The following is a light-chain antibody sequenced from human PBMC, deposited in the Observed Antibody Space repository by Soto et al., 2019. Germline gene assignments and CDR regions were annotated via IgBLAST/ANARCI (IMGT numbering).Light chain of an antibody. CDR1: QSISSW. J-gene: IGKJ1*01. Sequence: DIQMTQSPSTLSASVGDRVTITCRASQSISSWLAWYQQKPGKAPKLLIYDASSLESGVPSRFSVSGSGTEFTLTISSLQPDDFATYYCQQYNSYSWTVGQGTKVEIK. CDR2: DAS. CDR3: QQYNSYSWT. V-gene: IGKV1-5*01.